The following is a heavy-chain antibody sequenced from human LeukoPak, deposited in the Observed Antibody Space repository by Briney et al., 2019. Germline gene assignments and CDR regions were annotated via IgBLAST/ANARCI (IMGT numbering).Heavy chain of an antibody. V-gene: IGHV4-34*01. CDR1: GGSFSGYY. J-gene: IGHJ4*02. CDR3: ARDGEQQLGSN. D-gene: IGHD6-13*01. CDR2: INHSGST. Sequence: PSETLSLTCAVYGGSFSGYYWSWIRQPPGKGLEWIGEINHSGSTNYNPSLKSRVTISVDTSKNQFSLKLSSVTAADTAVYYCARDGEQQLGSNWGQGTLVTVSS.